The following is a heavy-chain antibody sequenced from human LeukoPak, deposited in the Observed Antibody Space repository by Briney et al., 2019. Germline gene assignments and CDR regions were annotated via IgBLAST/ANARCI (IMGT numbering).Heavy chain of an antibody. CDR3: AREDYYGSGPY. Sequence: ASVKVSCKASGYTFSSYDINWVRQATGQGLEWMGWMNPNSGDRGYAQKFQGRVTITRNTSISTAYMELSSLRSEDTAVYYCAREDYYGSGPYWGQGTLVTVSS. CDR1: GYTFSSYD. V-gene: IGHV1-8*03. CDR2: MNPNSGDR. D-gene: IGHD3-10*01. J-gene: IGHJ4*02.